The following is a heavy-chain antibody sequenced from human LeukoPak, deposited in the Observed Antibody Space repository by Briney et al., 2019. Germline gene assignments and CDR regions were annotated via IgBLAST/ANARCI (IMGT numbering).Heavy chain of an antibody. D-gene: IGHD6-19*01. CDR1: GGSFSGYY. CDR2: INHSGST. CDR3: ARGRGRGWYEEKFDY. V-gene: IGHV4-34*01. Sequence: PSETLSLTCAVYGGSFSGYYWSWIRQPPGKGLEWIGEINHSGSTNYNPSLKSRVTISVDTSKNQFSLKLSSVTAADTAVYYCARGRGRGWYEEKFDYWGQGTLVTVSS. J-gene: IGHJ4*02.